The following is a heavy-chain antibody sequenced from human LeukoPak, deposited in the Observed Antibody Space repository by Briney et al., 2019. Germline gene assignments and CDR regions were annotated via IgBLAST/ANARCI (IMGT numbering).Heavy chain of an antibody. J-gene: IGHJ4*02. CDR3: ASALPADRFDY. CDR2: IKQDGSEK. Sequence: PGGSLRLSCAASGFTFSSYWMSWVRQAPGKGLEWVANIKQDGSEKYYVDSVKGRFTISRDNAKNSLFLQMNSLRAEDTAVYYCASALPADRFDYWGQGTLVTVSS. D-gene: IGHD2-2*01. CDR1: GFTFSSYW. V-gene: IGHV3-7*01.